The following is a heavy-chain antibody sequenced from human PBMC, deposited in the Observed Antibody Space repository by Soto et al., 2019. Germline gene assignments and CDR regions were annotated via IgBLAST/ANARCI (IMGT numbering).Heavy chain of an antibody. Sequence: EAQLVESGGGLVQPGGSLRLSCAASGFTFISYWMHWVRQAPGKGLWWVSRINSDGSSTSYADSVKGRFTISRDNAKNTLYLQMNSLRAEDTAVYYCARRGQGYSSSPRGFDYWGQGTLVTVSS. CDR3: ARRGQGYSSSPRGFDY. CDR2: INSDGSST. V-gene: IGHV3-74*01. J-gene: IGHJ4*02. D-gene: IGHD6-6*01. CDR1: GFTFISYW.